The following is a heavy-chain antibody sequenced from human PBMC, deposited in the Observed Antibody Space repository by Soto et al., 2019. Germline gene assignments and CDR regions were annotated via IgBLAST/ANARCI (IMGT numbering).Heavy chain of an antibody. CDR2: IVPLFGTL. CDR3: ASGSLYGSGSYPVDY. J-gene: IGHJ4*01. D-gene: IGHD3-10*01. CDR1: GGTFSNHL. Sequence: SVKVSCKASGGTFSNHLISWVRQAPGQGLEWMGTIVPLFGTLNYAQKLQGRVTLSADRSTSTAYMELSSLRSDDTAVYYCASGSLYGSGSYPVDYWGQGTLVTVSS. V-gene: IGHV1-69*06.